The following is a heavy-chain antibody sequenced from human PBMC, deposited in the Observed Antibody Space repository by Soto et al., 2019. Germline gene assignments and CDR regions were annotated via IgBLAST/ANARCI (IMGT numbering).Heavy chain of an antibody. V-gene: IGHV4-59*01. CDR2: IYYSGST. CDR3: ARVRRRDYCSSNSCYSWFDP. D-gene: IGHD2-2*02. Sequence: SETLSLTCTVSGGSISSYYWSWIRQPPGKGLEWIGCIYYSGSTNYNPSLKSRVTISVDTSKNKFSLKLSSVTAAETAVYYCARVRRRDYCSSNSCYSWFDPWGQGTLVTGS. CDR1: GGSISSYY. J-gene: IGHJ5*02.